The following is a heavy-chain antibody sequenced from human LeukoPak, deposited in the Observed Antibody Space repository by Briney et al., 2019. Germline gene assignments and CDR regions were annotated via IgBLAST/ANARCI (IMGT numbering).Heavy chain of an antibody. CDR3: GAFGYEAGIDL. CDR1: EFVFRNLW. D-gene: IGHD2-2*01. Sequence: GGSLRLSCGASEFVFRNLWMTWVRQSPGNGLEWVANISPRGTETYYVDPFKGRFTISRDNARNLLFLQMNTLRADDTAVYFWGAFGYEAGIDLWGQGTLVAVSS. J-gene: IGHJ4*02. CDR2: ISPRGTET. V-gene: IGHV3-7*01.